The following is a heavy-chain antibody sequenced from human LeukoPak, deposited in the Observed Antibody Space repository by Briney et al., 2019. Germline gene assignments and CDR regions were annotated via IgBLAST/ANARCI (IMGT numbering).Heavy chain of an antibody. J-gene: IGHJ4*02. CDR2: TSGSSGSTI. CDR3: ARVGYDILTGYCDY. Sequence: GGSLRLSCKASGFTFSRYGMNWVRQAPGRGLEWLSYTSGSSGSTIYYAQSVRGRFTISRDDAKNTLYLQMNSLRAEDTAVYYCARVGYDILTGYCDYWGQGTLVTVSS. V-gene: IGHV3-48*01. D-gene: IGHD3-9*01. CDR1: GFTFSRYG.